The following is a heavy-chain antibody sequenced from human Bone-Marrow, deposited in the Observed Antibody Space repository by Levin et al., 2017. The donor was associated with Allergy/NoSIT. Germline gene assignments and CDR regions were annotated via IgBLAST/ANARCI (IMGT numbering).Heavy chain of an antibody. CDR3: AIRGYSGYDSSL. D-gene: IGHD5-12*01. CDR2: INRSGST. J-gene: IGHJ4*02. Sequence: SETLSLTCAAYGGSFNNYYWSWIRQSPGKGLEWIGEINRSGSTNYNPSLKSRVTLSGDKSKNQFSLRLSSVTASDTAVYYCAIRGYSGYDSSLWGQGTLVTVSS. CDR1: GGSFNNYY. V-gene: IGHV4-34*01.